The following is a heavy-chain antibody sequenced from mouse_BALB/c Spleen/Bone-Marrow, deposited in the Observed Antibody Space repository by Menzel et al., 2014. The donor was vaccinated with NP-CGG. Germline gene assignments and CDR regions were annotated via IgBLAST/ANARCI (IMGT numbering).Heavy chain of an antibody. Sequence: VPVKQSGAELVKPGASVKLSCTASGFNIKDTYMHWVKQRPEQGLEWIGRIDPANGNTKYDPKFQGKATITADTSSNTAYLQLSSLTSEDTAVYYCARDYGSSYYYAMDYWGQGTSVTVSS. V-gene: IGHV14-3*02. CDR3: ARDYGSSYYYAMDY. CDR2: IDPANGNT. J-gene: IGHJ4*01. D-gene: IGHD1-1*01. CDR1: GFNIKDTY.